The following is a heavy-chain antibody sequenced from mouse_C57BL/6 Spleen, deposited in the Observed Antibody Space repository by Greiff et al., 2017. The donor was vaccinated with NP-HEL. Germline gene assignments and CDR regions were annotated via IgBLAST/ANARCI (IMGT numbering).Heavy chain of an antibody. CDR1: GFTFSDAW. CDR3: TRTVHYYGSSLAWFAY. V-gene: IGHV6-6*01. J-gene: IGHJ3*01. CDR2: IRNKANNHAT. Sequence: EVKLVESGGGLVQPGGSMKLSCAASGFTFSDAWMDWVRQSPEKGLEWVAEIRNKANNHATYYAESVKGRFTISRDDSKSSVYLQMNSLRAEDTGIYYCTRTVHYYGSSLAWFAYWGQGTLVTVSA. D-gene: IGHD1-1*01.